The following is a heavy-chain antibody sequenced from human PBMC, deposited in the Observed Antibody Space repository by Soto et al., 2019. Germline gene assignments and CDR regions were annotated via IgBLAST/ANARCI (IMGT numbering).Heavy chain of an antibody. Sequence: SEALSLTCTVSGGSISSSSYYWGWIRQPPGKGLEWIGSIYYSGSTYYNPSLKSRVTISVDTPKNQFSLKLSSVTAADTAVYYCARHAPNYDILTGYFPAIYYFDYWGQGTLVTVSS. CDR1: GGSISSSSYY. J-gene: IGHJ4*02. CDR3: ARHAPNYDILTGYFPAIYYFDY. V-gene: IGHV4-39*01. D-gene: IGHD3-9*01. CDR2: IYYSGST.